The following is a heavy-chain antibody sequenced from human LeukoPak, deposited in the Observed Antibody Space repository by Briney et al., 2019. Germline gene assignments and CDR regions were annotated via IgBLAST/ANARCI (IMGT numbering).Heavy chain of an antibody. CDR2: ISGSGGST. Sequence: GGSLRLSCAASGFTFSSYAMSWVRQAPGKGLEWVSAISGSGGSTYYADSVKGRFTISRDNSKNTLYLQMNSLRAEDTAVYYCAKGLHYDFWSGYYFDYWGQGTLVTVSS. CDR1: GFTFSSYA. D-gene: IGHD3-3*01. J-gene: IGHJ4*02. CDR3: AKGLHYDFWSGYYFDY. V-gene: IGHV3-23*01.